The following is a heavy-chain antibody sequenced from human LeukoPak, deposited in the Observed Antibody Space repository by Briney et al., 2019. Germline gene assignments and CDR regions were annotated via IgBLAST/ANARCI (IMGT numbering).Heavy chain of an antibody. V-gene: IGHV1-2*02. Sequence: ASVKVSCKASGYTFTDYYMHWVRQAPGQGLEWMGWINPKSGGTIYAQKFQGRVTMTRDTSISTAYMELSSLRSDDTAVYYCGRDLGNDRGGYWASDAFGIWGQGTMVTVSS. CDR3: GRDLGNDRGGYWASDAFGI. CDR2: INPKSGGT. CDR1: GYTFTDYY. D-gene: IGHD3-22*01. J-gene: IGHJ3*02.